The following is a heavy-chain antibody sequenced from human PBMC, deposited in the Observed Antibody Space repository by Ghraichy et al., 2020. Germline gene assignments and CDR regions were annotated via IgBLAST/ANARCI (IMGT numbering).Heavy chain of an antibody. CDR2: IKKDGSEK. J-gene: IGHJ6*02. CDR1: GFTFTSYW. CDR3: ARGRGYYSMDV. Sequence: GESLNISCAASGFTFTSYWMSWVRQAPGKGLEWVANIKKDGSEKYYVDSVKGRFTISRDNTKNSLYLEMNSLRAEDTAVYYCARGRGYYSMDVWGQGTTVTVSS. V-gene: IGHV3-7*03.